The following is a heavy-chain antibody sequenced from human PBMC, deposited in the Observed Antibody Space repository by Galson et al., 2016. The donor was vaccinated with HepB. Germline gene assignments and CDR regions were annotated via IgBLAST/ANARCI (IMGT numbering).Heavy chain of an antibody. Sequence: SLRLSCAASGFTFTSYAMTWVRQTPGRGLEWVSAISGSGSNTYYADSVKGRFTISRDNSKNTLYLQMNSLRAEDTAVYYCAKMPPLDLGMGDSSGYPHYGMDVWGQGTTVTVSS. CDR3: AKMPPLDLGMGDSSGYPHYGMDV. CDR1: GFTFTSYA. V-gene: IGHV3-23*01. D-gene: IGHD3-22*01. CDR2: ISGSGSNT. J-gene: IGHJ6*02.